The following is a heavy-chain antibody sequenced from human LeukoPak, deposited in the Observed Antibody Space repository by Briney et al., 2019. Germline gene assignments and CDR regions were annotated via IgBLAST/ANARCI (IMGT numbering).Heavy chain of an antibody. CDR2: IWYDGSNK. D-gene: IGHD2-21*01. CDR1: GFTFSSHG. Sequence: GGSLRLSCAASGFTFSSHGMHWVRQAPGKGLEWVAVIWYDGSNKFYAASVRGRFTISRDNSNNTLYLQMNSLRAEDTAVYYCARAIKPVFDAFDIWGQGTMVTVSS. J-gene: IGHJ3*02. CDR3: ARAIKPVFDAFDI. V-gene: IGHV3-33*01.